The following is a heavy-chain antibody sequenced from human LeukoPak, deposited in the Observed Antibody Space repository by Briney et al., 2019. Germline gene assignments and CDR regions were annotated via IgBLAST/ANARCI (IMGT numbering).Heavy chain of an antibody. CDR2: INDSGGRT. D-gene: IGHD5-12*01. J-gene: IGHJ4*02. Sequence: PGGSLRLSCAASGFTFSNYGMGWVRQPPGKGLQWVSTINDSGGRTYYADSAKGRFTISRDNSKNTLDLQMNSLRAEDTAVYYCAKLIPYSGWPFDYWGQGTMVTVSS. V-gene: IGHV3-23*01. CDR1: GFTFSNYG. CDR3: AKLIPYSGWPFDY.